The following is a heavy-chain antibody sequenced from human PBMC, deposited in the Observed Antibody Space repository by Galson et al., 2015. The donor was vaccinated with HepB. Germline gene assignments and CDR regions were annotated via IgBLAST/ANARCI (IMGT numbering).Heavy chain of an antibody. D-gene: IGHD1-7*01. CDR1: GFSLTTTQVG. CDR3: AHRLAYNGAWNFGSFDF. J-gene: IGHJ4*02. V-gene: IGHV2-5*02. Sequence: PALVKPTQTLTLTCTFSGFSLTTTQVGVGWVRQPPGKALEWLALVYWDDDKRYNPSLRNRLTIAKDTSKNRVVLTVTNVDPVDTSTYYCAHRLAYNGAWNFGSFDFWGQGTLVTVSS. CDR2: VYWDDDK.